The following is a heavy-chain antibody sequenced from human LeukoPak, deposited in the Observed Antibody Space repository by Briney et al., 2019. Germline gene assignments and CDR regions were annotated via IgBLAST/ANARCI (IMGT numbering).Heavy chain of an antibody. J-gene: IGHJ4*02. CDR3: ARQRDSAYYDFWSGYFFFDY. Sequence: GESLKISCKGSGYSFTSYWIGWVRQMPGKGLEWMGIIYPGDSDTRYSPSFQGQVTISADKSISTAYLQWSSLKASDTAMYYCARQRDSAYYDFWSGYFFFDYWGQGTPVTVSS. CDR2: IYPGDSDT. CDR1: GYSFTSYW. D-gene: IGHD3-3*01. V-gene: IGHV5-51*01.